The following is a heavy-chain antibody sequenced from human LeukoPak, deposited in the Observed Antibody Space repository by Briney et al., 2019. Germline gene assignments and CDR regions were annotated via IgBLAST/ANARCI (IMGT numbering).Heavy chain of an antibody. V-gene: IGHV3-49*04. Sequence: PGGSLRLSCTASGFTFGDYAMSWVRQAPGKGLEWVGFIRSKAYGGTTEYAASVKGRFTISRDDCKSIAYLQMNSLKTEDTAVYYCTRDLLVVVPAATYYYYYGMDVWGQGTTVTVSS. D-gene: IGHD2-2*01. CDR2: IRSKAYGGTT. J-gene: IGHJ6*02. CDR1: GFTFGDYA. CDR3: TRDLLVVVPAATYYYYYGMDV.